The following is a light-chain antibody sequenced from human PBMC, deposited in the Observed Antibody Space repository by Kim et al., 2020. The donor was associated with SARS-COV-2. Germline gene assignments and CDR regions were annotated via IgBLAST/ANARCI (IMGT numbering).Light chain of an antibody. CDR1: SSDVGGYNY. CDR2: DVS. J-gene: IGLJ3*02. V-gene: IGLV2-11*01. Sequence: HSVPIPCTGPSSDVGGYNYVSLDQHHPGKAPKPMIYDVSKRPSGVPDRFSASKSGNTASLTISGLQAEDEADYYCCSYAGSYTWVFGGGTKLTVL. CDR3: CSYAGSYTWV.